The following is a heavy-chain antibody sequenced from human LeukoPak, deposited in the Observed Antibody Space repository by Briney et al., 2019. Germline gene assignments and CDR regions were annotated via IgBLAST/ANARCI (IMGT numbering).Heavy chain of an antibody. D-gene: IGHD6-13*01. Sequence: GGSLRLSCAASGFTFTNYAMHWVRQAPGKGLEWVAIILYDGSRKNYADSVKGRFSVYRDNSNYSLYLQMNSLRIEDTAVYYCANFEGSSQAFHIWGQGTLVTVSS. J-gene: IGHJ3*02. CDR3: ANFEGSSQAFHI. CDR1: GFTFTNYA. CDR2: ILYDGSRK. V-gene: IGHV3-30*18.